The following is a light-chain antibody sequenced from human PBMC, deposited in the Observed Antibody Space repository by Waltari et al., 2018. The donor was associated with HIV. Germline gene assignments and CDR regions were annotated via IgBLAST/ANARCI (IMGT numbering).Light chain of an antibody. CDR2: DDR. J-gene: IGLJ2*01. CDR1: NIAATKS. V-gene: IGLV3-21*02. Sequence: SYVLTQPPSVSVAPGQTARITCGGNNIAATKSVHWYRLNPGQAHVVVIYDDRDRPAGIPDRFSGASSGDTATLTISRAEAGDEADYYCQVWDGRGDPVIFGGGTKLAVV. CDR3: QVWDGRGDPVI.